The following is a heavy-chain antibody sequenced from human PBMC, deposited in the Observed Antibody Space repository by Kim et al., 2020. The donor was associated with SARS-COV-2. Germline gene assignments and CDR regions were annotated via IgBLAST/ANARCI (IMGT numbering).Heavy chain of an antibody. J-gene: IGHJ4*02. Sequence: NYNPSLKSRVTISVDTSKNQFSLKLSSVTAADTAVYYCASVVGATSYFDYWGQGTLVTVSS. V-gene: IGHV4-4*09. CDR3: ASVVGATSYFDY. D-gene: IGHD1-26*01.